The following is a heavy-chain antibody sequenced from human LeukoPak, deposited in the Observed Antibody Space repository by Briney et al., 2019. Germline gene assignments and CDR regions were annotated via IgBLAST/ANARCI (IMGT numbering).Heavy chain of an antibody. J-gene: IGHJ4*02. CDR2: IYPGDSDT. Sequence: GESLKISCKGSGYSFTSYWIGWVRQMPGKGLEWMGIIYPGDSDTRYSPSFQGRVTISADKSISTAYLQWSSLKASDTAMYYCARRVFDSSSWYGFDYWGQGTLVTVSS. CDR3: ARRVFDSSSWYGFDY. V-gene: IGHV5-51*01. D-gene: IGHD6-13*01. CDR1: GYSFTSYW.